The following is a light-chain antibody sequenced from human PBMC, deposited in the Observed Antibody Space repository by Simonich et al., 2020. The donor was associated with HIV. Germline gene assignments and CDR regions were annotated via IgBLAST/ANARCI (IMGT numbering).Light chain of an antibody. J-gene: IGLJ2*01. CDR1: GRDIGVYNY. V-gene: IGLV2-23*02. CDR3: CSYAPTTTYVI. CDR2: EVI. Sequence: QSALTQPASVSGSPGQSITISCTGTGRDIGVYNYVSWYQQHPGKAPKLMIYEVIKRPSGVSNRFSGSKSGNTASLTISGLQAEDEADYFCCSYAPTTTYVIFGGGTRLTVL.